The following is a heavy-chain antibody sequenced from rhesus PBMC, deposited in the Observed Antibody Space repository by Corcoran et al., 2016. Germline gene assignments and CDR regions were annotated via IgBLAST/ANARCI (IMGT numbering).Heavy chain of an antibody. CDR3: ARARGNWNYGGGDY. V-gene: IGHV4-76*01. CDR1: GYSISSGYD. Sequence: QVQLQESGPGVVKPSETLSLTCAVSGYSISSGYDWSWIRQPPGKGLEWIGYIYGSRGSTNYNPSLKNRVTISKDTSKNQFSLKLSSVTAADTAVYYCARARGNWNYGGGDYWGQGVLVTVSS. J-gene: IGHJ4*01. D-gene: IGHD1-26*01. CDR2: IYGSRGST.